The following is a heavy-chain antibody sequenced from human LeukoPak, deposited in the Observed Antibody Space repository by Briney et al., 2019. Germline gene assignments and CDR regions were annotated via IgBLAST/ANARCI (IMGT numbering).Heavy chain of an antibody. Sequence: GGSLRLSCAASGFTFSSYAMSWVRQAPGKGLEWVSAISGSGGSTYYADSVKGRFTISRDNSKNTLYLQMNSLRAEDTAVYYCAKRPPGRLRLGELSYFDYWGQGTLVTVSS. D-gene: IGHD3-16*02. CDR3: AKRPPGRLRLGELSYFDY. CDR2: ISGSGGST. V-gene: IGHV3-23*01. CDR1: GFTFSSYA. J-gene: IGHJ4*02.